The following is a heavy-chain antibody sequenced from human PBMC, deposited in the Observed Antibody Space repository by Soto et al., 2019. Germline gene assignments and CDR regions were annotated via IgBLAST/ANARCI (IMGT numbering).Heavy chain of an antibody. CDR1: GGTFSSYA. CDR3: ARDDPLRYFDWLLLYYYYYGMDV. Sequence: GASVKVSCKASGGTFSSYAISWVRQAPGQGLEWMGWISAYNGNTNYAQKLQGRVTMTTDTSTSTAYMELRSLRSDDTAVYYCARDDPLRYFDWLLLYYYYYGMDVWGQGTTVTVSS. V-gene: IGHV1-18*01. CDR2: ISAYNGNT. J-gene: IGHJ6*02. D-gene: IGHD3-9*01.